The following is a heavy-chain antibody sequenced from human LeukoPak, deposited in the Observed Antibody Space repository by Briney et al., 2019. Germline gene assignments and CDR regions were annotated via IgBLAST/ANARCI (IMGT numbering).Heavy chain of an antibody. CDR3: ARQIAVASAKDYHFDY. J-gene: IGHJ4*02. Sequence: ASVKVSCKASGYTFTSYYMHWVRQAPGQGLEWMGIINPSGGSTSYAQKFQGRVTMTRDTSTSTVYMELSSLRSEDTAVYYCARQIAVASAKDYHFDYWGQGTLVTVSS. CDR2: INPSGGST. D-gene: IGHD6-19*01. V-gene: IGHV1-46*01. CDR1: GYTFTSYY.